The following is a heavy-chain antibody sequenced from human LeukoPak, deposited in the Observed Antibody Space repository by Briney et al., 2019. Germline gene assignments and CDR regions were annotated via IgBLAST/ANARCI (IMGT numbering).Heavy chain of an antibody. CDR1: GYTFTSYD. V-gene: IGHV1-8*01. Sequence: ASVKVSCKASGYTFTSYDINWVRQATGQGPEWMGWMNPNSGNTGYAQKFQGRVTMTRNTSISTAYMELSSLRSEDTAVYYCARDQVTYGDQGAFDIWGQGTMVTVSS. D-gene: IGHD4-17*01. CDR2: MNPNSGNT. CDR3: ARDQVTYGDQGAFDI. J-gene: IGHJ3*02.